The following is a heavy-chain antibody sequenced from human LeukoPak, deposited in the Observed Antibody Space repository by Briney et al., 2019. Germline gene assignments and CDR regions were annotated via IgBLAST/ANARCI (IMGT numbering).Heavy chain of an antibody. Sequence: PGGSLRLSCAASGFTFSSYGMHWVRQAPGKGLEWVAVISFDGSNKYYADSVKGRFTISRDNSKNTLYLQMNSLRAEDTAVYYCAKAYSGYSDAFDIWGQGTMVTVSS. V-gene: IGHV3-30*18. CDR2: ISFDGSNK. CDR3: AKAYSGYSDAFDI. J-gene: IGHJ3*02. D-gene: IGHD5-12*01. CDR1: GFTFSSYG.